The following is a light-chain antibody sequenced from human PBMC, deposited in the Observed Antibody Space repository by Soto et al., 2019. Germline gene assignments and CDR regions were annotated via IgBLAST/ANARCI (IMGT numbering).Light chain of an antibody. Sequence: QSALTQPASVSGSPGQSITISCTGTSSDVGGYNFVSWYQQHPGKAPKRMIYEVSNRPSGVSNRFSGSKSGNTASLTISGLQAEDEADYYCNSYTSSRTLVFGGGTKLTVL. V-gene: IGLV2-14*01. CDR1: SSDVGGYNF. CDR2: EVS. CDR3: NSYTSSRTLV. J-gene: IGLJ3*02.